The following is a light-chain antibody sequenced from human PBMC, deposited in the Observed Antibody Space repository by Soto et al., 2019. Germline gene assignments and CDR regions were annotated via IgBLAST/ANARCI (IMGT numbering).Light chain of an antibody. V-gene: IGLV2-11*01. J-gene: IGLJ3*02. CDR1: SGDIGAYNY. CDR2: DVN. Sequence: QSVLTQPRSVSGSPGQSVTFSCTGTSGDIGAYNYVSWYQFHPGKAPKMIIYDVNKRPSGVPDRFSGSKSGNTASLTISWLQAEGEADYYCCSYAHTSRVFGGGTKVTVL. CDR3: CSYAHTSRV.